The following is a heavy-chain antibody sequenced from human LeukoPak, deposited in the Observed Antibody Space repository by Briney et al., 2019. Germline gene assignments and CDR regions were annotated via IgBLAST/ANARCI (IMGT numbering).Heavy chain of an antibody. J-gene: IGHJ6*02. CDR2: ISYDGSNK. V-gene: IGHV3-30*18. CDR1: GFTFGSYG. CDR3: AKLAVTTCMDV. D-gene: IGHD4-17*01. Sequence: PGRSLRLSCAASGFTFGSYGMHWVRQAPGKGLEWVAVISYDGSNKYYADSVKGRFTISRDNSKNTLYLQMNSLRAEDTAVYYCAKLAVTTCMDVWGQGTTVTVSS.